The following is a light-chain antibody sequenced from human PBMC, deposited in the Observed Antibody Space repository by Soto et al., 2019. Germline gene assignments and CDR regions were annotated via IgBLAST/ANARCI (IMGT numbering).Light chain of an antibody. J-gene: IGKJ1*01. Sequence: EVVLTQSPATLSLSPGERATLSCRASQSVNSYLAWYQQKPGQAPRLLIYDASIRATGVPARFSGSGSGTDFTLTISSLEPEDFAVYYCQQYNNWPPWTFGQGTKVEIK. CDR1: QSVNSY. CDR3: QQYNNWPPWT. V-gene: IGKV3-11*01. CDR2: DAS.